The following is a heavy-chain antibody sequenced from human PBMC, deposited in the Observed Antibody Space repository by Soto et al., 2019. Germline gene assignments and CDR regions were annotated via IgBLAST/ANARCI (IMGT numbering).Heavy chain of an antibody. CDR3: ARDCSSTSCYAYP. D-gene: IGHD2-2*01. J-gene: IGHJ5*02. Sequence: QVQLVQSGAEVKKPGSSVKVSCKASGGTFSSYTISWVRQAPGQGLEWMGRIIPILVIANYAQKFQGRVTITADKSTSTAYMELSSLRSEDTAVYYCARDCSSTSCYAYPWGQGTLVTVSS. V-gene: IGHV1-69*08. CDR1: GGTFSSYT. CDR2: IIPILVIA.